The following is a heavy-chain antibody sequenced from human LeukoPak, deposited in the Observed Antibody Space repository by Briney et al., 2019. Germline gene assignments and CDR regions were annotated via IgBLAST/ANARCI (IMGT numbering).Heavy chain of an antibody. J-gene: IGHJ4*02. Sequence: ASVKVSCKASGYTFTNYYMHWVRQAPGQGLEWMGIINPSGVSTTYAQKFQGRVTMTRDMSTSTVYMELSSLRSEDTAVYYCARDALVGATDEGDFDYWGQGTLVTVSS. CDR1: GYTFTNYY. D-gene: IGHD1-26*01. V-gene: IGHV1-46*01. CDR2: INPSGVST. CDR3: ARDALVGATDEGDFDY.